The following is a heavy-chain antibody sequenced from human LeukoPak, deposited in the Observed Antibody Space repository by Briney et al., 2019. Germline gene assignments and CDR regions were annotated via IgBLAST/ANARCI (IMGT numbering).Heavy chain of an antibody. D-gene: IGHD6-13*01. J-gene: IGHJ4*02. CDR1: GFTFSGSA. Sequence: GSLRLSCAASGFTFSGSAMHWVRQVSGKGLEWVGRIRSKANNYATAYAASVKGRFTISRDDSQNTAYLQMDSLKTEDTAVYYCTRVSSSSPFDYWGQGTLVTVSS. V-gene: IGHV3-73*01. CDR2: IRSKANNYAT. CDR3: TRVSSSSPFDY.